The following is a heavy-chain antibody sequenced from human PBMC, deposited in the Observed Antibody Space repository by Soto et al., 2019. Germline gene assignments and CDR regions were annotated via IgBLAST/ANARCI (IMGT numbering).Heavy chain of an antibody. D-gene: IGHD2-21*02. V-gene: IGHV4-4*07. J-gene: IGHJ3*02. CDR2: IYTSGST. CDR3: AREVYCGGDCYDAFDI. CDR1: GGSISSYY. Sequence: SETLSLTCTVSGGSISSYYWSWIRQPAGKGLEWIGRIYTSGSTNYNPSLKSQVTMSVDTSKNQFSLKLSSVTAADTAVYYCAREVYCGGDCYDAFDIWGQGTMVTVSS.